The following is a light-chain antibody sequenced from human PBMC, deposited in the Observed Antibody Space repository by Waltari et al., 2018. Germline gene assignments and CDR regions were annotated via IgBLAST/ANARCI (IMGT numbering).Light chain of an antibody. J-gene: IGKJ2*01. Sequence: DIVMTQSPDSLAVSLGERATINCKSSQSVFYSSNNKNYLAWYQQKPGQPPNLLIYWASTRESWVPDRFSGSGSGTDFTLTISSLQAEDVAVYYCQQYYTTPYTFGQGTKLEIK. V-gene: IGKV4-1*01. CDR3: QQYYTTPYT. CDR1: QSVFYSSNNKNY. CDR2: WAS.